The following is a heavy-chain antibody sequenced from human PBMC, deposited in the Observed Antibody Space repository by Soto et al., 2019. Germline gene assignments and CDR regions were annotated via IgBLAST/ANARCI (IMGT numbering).Heavy chain of an antibody. J-gene: IGHJ6*02. CDR2: ISYDGSNK. CDR3: AKDRGAGDNAYGMDV. V-gene: IGHV3-30*18. Sequence: GGSLRLSCAASGFTFSSYGMHWVRQAPGKGLEWVAVISYDGSNKYYADSVKGRFTISRDNSKNTLYLQMNSLRAEDTAVYYCAKDRGAGDNAYGMDVWGQGTTVTVSS. CDR1: GFTFSSYG. D-gene: IGHD3-10*01.